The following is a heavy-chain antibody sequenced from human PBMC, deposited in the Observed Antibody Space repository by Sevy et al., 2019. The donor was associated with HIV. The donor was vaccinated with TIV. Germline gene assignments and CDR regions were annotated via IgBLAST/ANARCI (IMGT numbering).Heavy chain of an antibody. Sequence: GGSLRLSCAASGFTFRNYVMTWVRQAPGKGLEWVSGISINGGGTYYADSVKGRFTISRDNSKNTMYLQMNSLRGEDTAVYYCAKPLAPGTTVTKDWGQGTLVTVSS. CDR3: AKPLAPGTTVTKD. D-gene: IGHD4-17*01. V-gene: IGHV3-23*01. J-gene: IGHJ4*02. CDR2: ISINGGGT. CDR1: GFTFRNYV.